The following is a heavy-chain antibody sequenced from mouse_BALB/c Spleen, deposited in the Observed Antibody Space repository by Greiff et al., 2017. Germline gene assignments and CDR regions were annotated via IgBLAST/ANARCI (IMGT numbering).Heavy chain of an antibody. Sequence: LQQPGAELVKPGASVKMSCKASGYTFTSYNMHWVKQTPGQGLEWIGAIYPGNGDTSYNQKFKGKATLTADKSSSTAYMQLSSLTSEDSAVYYCARRYYGSSSYYFDYWGQGTTLTVSS. CDR3: ARRYYGSSSYYFDY. CDR2: IYPGNGDT. J-gene: IGHJ2*01. CDR1: GYTFTSYN. V-gene: IGHV1-12*01. D-gene: IGHD1-1*01.